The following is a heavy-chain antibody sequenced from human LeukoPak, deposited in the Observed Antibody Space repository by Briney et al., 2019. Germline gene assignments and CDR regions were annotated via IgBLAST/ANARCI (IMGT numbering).Heavy chain of an antibody. CDR3: AKGKNTGSYLSHVDY. J-gene: IGHJ4*02. Sequence: GGSLRLSCAASGFTFDDYTMHLVRQAPGKGLEWVSLITWDGGSTYYADSVKCRFTLSRDNSKNSLYLQMNSLRTEDTALYYCAKGKNTGSYLSHVDYWGQGTLVTVSS. CDR2: ITWDGGST. V-gene: IGHV3-43*01. D-gene: IGHD3-10*01. CDR1: GFTFDDYT.